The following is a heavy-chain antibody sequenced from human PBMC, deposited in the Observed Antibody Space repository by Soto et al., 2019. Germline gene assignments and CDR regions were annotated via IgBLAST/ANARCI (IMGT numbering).Heavy chain of an antibody. CDR3: ARDPPATRHGMDV. CDR1: EFTVSSNY. J-gene: IGHJ6*02. CDR2: IYSGGST. V-gene: IGHV3-53*02. Sequence: EVQLVETGGGLIQPGGSLRLSCAASEFTVSSNYMSWVRQAPGKGLEWVSVIYSGGSTYYADSVRGRITISRDNSKNTLYLQMKSLRAEDTAVYYCARDPPATRHGMDVWGQGTTVTVSS.